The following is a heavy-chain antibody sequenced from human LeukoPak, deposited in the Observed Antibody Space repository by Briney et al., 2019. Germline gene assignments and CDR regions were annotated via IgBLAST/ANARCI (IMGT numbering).Heavy chain of an antibody. V-gene: IGHV3-23*01. CDR2: ICDNGVTT. CDR3: ANDYGDYSNWLDP. CDR1: GFIFSNYA. Sequence: GGSLRLSCAASGFIFSNYAMTWVRQAPGKGLEWISDICDNGVTTDYADSVKGRFTIFRDHSKNTLYLQIYSLIADDPAVYYCANDYGDYSNWLDPWGQGTLVTVSS. D-gene: IGHD4-17*01. J-gene: IGHJ5*02.